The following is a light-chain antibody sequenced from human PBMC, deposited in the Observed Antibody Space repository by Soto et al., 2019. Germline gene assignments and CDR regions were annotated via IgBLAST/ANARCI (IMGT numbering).Light chain of an antibody. CDR3: QQYNSYPYT. J-gene: IGKJ2*01. CDR1: QSISSW. V-gene: IGKV1-5*03. Sequence: DIQMTQSPSTLSASVGDRVTITCQASQSISSWLAWYQQKPGKAPKLLIYKASSLKSGVPSRFSGSGSGTEFTLTISSLQPDDSATYHCQQYNSYPYTFGQGTKVDI. CDR2: KAS.